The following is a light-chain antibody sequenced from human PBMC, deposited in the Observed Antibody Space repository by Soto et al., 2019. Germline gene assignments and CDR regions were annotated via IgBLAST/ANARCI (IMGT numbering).Light chain of an antibody. Sequence: GDRVTITCRASQNIRNSLNWYQQKPGKAPKFLIFASSSLQTGVPSRFSGSTSETDFTLTISSLQPEDFATYYCQQGYSSPLTFGQGTKVDIK. CDR1: QNIRNS. J-gene: IGKJ1*01. CDR2: ASS. CDR3: QQGYSSPLT. V-gene: IGKV1-39*01.